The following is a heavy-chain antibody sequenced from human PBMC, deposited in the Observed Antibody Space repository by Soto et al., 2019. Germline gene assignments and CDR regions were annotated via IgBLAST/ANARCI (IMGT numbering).Heavy chain of an antibody. D-gene: IGHD2-8*01. J-gene: IGHJ6*02. V-gene: IGHV3-21*01. Sequence: EVQLVESGGGLVKPGGSLRLSCVASGFTFSGYSINWVRQAPGKGLEWVSYISGPSIYIYYADSVKGRFTISRDNAKSAVYLQMNSLRDEDTAVYYCARGFRNGCNVWGQGTTVSVSS. CDR3: ARGFRNGCNV. CDR2: ISGPSIYI. CDR1: GFTFSGYS.